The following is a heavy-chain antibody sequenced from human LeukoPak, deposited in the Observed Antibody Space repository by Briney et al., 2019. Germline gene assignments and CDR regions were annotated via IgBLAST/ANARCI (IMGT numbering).Heavy chain of an antibody. J-gene: IGHJ4*02. D-gene: IGHD3-10*01. CDR1: GFTFSSYS. Sequence: PGGSLRLSCAASGFTFSSYSMNWVRQAPGKGLEWVSVIYSGGSTYYVDSVKGRFTISRDNSKNTLYLQMNSLRAEDTAVYYCARDVEWFGVIDYWGQGTLVTVSS. CDR2: IYSGGST. CDR3: ARDVEWFGVIDY. V-gene: IGHV3-66*01.